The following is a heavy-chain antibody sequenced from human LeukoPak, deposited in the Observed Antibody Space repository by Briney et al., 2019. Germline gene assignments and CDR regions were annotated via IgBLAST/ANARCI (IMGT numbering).Heavy chain of an antibody. Sequence: SETLSLTCAVYGGSFSGYYWSWIRQPPGKGLERIGEINHSGSTNYNPSLKSRVTISGDTSKNPFSLKLSSVTAADTAVYYCARGLGVSSSRQIKSYYYYYMDVWGKGATVTVSS. V-gene: IGHV4-34*01. CDR2: INHSGST. CDR1: GGSFSGYY. CDR3: ARGLGVSSSRQIKSYYYYYMDV. J-gene: IGHJ6*03. D-gene: IGHD6-13*01.